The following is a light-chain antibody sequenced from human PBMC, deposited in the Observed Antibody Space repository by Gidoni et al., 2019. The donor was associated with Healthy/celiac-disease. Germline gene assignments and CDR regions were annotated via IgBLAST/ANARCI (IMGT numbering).Light chain of an antibody. CDR1: QSVSSY. CDR3: QQRSNWPPRLT. CDR2: DAS. J-gene: IGKJ4*01. V-gene: IGKV3-11*01. Sequence: EIVLTQSPATLSLSPGERATLSCRASQSVSSYLAWYQQKPDQAPMLLIYDASNRATGIPARFSGSGSGTDFTLTISSREPEDFAVYYCQQRSNWPPRLTFGGGTKVEIK.